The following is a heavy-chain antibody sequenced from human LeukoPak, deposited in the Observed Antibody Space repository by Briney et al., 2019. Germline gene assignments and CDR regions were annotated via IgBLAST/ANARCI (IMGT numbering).Heavy chain of an antibody. CDR1: GFTFSGSE. CDR3: MSPMTTVPSRDY. Sequence: GGSLRLSCAASGFTFSGSEMHWVRQASGKGLEWVGRIRSKANNYATAYAASAKGRFTISRDDSKNTAYLQMNSLKTEDTAVYYYMSPMTTVPSRDYWGQGTLVTVSS. D-gene: IGHD4-17*01. J-gene: IGHJ4*02. CDR2: IRSKANNYAT. V-gene: IGHV3-73*01.